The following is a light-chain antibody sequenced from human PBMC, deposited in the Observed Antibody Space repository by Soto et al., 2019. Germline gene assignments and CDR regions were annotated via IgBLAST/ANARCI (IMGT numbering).Light chain of an antibody. J-gene: IGKJ1*01. CDR3: QQYADLPRT. CDR1: ESVGNN. V-gene: IGKV3-15*01. CDR2: GAS. Sequence: EIVMTQSPATLSVSPGEGATLSCRASESVGNNLAWYQQLPGQVPKLVIYGASTRATGIPARFSGRGSGTVFPLTISSPQSADVAVYYCQQYADLPRTFGQGTKVEIK.